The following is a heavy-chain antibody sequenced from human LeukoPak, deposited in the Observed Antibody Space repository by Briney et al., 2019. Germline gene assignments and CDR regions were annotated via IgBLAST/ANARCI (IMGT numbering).Heavy chain of an antibody. CDR3: ARGTVTTGYFDY. Sequence: SETLSLTCAVSGDSISNSHWWSWVRQPPRKGLEWIGEIYHGGGTNYNPSLKSRVTISLDTSKNQFSLKLSSVTAADTAVYFCARGTVTTGYFDYWGQGALVTVSS. V-gene: IGHV4-4*02. J-gene: IGHJ4*02. D-gene: IGHD4-17*01. CDR1: GDSISNSHW. CDR2: IYHGGGT.